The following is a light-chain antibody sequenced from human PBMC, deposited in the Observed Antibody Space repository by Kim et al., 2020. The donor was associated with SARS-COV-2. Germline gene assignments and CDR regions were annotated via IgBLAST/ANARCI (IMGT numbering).Light chain of an antibody. J-gene: IGLJ2*01. CDR3: CSYAGSYVLV. CDR2: DVT. CDR1: RRDISGYHY. Sequence: QSVTISTTGTRRDISGYHYVSWYQHHPGKAPKLIIYDVTKRPSGVPDRFSGSKSGNTASLTISGLQAEDETDYYCCSYAGSYVLVFGGGTQLTVL. V-gene: IGLV2-11*01.